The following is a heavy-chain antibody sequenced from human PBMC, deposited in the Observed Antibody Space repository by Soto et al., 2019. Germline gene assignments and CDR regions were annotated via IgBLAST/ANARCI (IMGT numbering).Heavy chain of an antibody. CDR3: AKARGYSYGYGAFDI. CDR1: GFTFSSYA. J-gene: IGHJ3*02. Sequence: VQLVQSGAEVKKPGSSVKVSCKASGFTFSSYAMSWVRQAPGKGLEWVSAISGSGGSTYYADSVKGRFTISRDNSKNTLYLQMNSLRAEDTAVYYCAKARGYSYGYGAFDIWGQGTMVTVSS. CDR2: ISGSGGST. D-gene: IGHD5-18*01. V-gene: IGHV3-23*04.